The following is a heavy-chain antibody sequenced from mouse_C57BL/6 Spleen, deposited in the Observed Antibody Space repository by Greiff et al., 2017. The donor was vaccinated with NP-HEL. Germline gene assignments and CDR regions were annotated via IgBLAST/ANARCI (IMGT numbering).Heavy chain of an antibody. CDR2: INPYNGGT. D-gene: IGHD2-1*01. CDR3: ARENGNYGETFDY. V-gene: IGHV1-19*01. J-gene: IGHJ2*01. CDR1: GYTFTDYY. Sequence: VQLQQSGPVLVKPGASVKMSCKASGYTFTDYYMNWVKQSHGKSLEWIGVINPYNGGTSYNQKFKGKATLTVDKSSSTAYMELNSLTSEDSAVYYCARENGNYGETFDYWGQGTTLTVSS.